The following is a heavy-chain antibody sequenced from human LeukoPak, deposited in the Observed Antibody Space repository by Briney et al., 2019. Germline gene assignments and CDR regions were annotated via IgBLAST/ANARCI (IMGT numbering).Heavy chain of an antibody. D-gene: IGHD3-9*01. Sequence: PGGSLRLPCAASGFTSNTFNMNWVPQAPGKGLGWVSSITSGGDYIYYADSVKGRFTTSRDNAKNSLSLQLNSLRVEDTAVYYCARGHYDVLAASYKWTPDYWGQGTLVTVSS. CDR1: GFTSNTFN. CDR3: ARGHYDVLAASYKWTPDY. CDR2: ITSGGDYI. J-gene: IGHJ4*02. V-gene: IGHV3-21*01.